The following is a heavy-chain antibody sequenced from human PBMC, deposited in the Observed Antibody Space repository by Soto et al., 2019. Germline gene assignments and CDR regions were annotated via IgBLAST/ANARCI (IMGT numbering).Heavy chain of an antibody. Sequence: SETLSLTCAVYGGSFSGYYWSWIRQPPGKGLEWIGEINHSGSTNYNPSLKSRVTISVDTSKNQFSLKLSSVTAADTAVYYCADGVFDSSGYYYFDYWGQGPLVTVSS. CDR1: GGSFSGYY. J-gene: IGHJ4*02. V-gene: IGHV4-34*01. D-gene: IGHD3-22*01. CDR2: INHSGST. CDR3: ADGVFDSSGYYYFDY.